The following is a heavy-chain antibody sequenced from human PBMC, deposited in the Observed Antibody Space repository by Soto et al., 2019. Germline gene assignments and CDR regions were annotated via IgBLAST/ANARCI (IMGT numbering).Heavy chain of an antibody. CDR2: IGPDGSNI. V-gene: IGHV3-74*01. J-gene: IGHJ6*02. Sequence: EVQLVESGGGLVQPGGSLRLSCAASGFIFSSHWMHWVRQAPGKGLVGVSHIGPDGSNIWEADSVQGRFTISRDNARNRLYLQMNSLRDEDTAIYYCVKEAHYYYGMDVWGQGTTVTVSS. CDR3: VKEAHYYYGMDV. CDR1: GFIFSSHW.